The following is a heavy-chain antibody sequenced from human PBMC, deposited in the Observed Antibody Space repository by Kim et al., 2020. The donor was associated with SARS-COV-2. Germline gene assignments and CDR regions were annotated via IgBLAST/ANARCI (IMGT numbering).Heavy chain of an antibody. J-gene: IGHJ6*02. CDR3: ATLGGYSSSSDYYYGMDV. V-gene: IGHV3-9*01. Sequence: GGSMRLSCAASGFTFDDYAMHWVRQAPGKGLEWVSGIRWNSGSIGYADSVKGRFTISRDNAKNSLYLQMNRLRAEDTALYYCATLGGYSSSSDYYYGMDVWGQGTTVTVSS. D-gene: IGHD6-13*01. CDR1: GFTFDDYA. CDR2: IRWNSGSI.